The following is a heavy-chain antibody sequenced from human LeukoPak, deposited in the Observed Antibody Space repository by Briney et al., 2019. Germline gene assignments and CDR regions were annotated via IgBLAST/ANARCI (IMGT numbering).Heavy chain of an antibody. CDR1: GFTFSIHE. CDR3: ARSATDSSSVDY. CDR2: ITSSGTT. J-gene: IGHJ4*02. Sequence: PGGSLRLSCAASGFTFSIHEMNWVRQAPGKGLEWVSYITSSGTTKYGDSVKGRFTISRDNAKNSLYLQMNSLRAEDTAVYYCARSATDSSSVDYWGQGTLVTVSS. V-gene: IGHV3-48*03. D-gene: IGHD6-6*01.